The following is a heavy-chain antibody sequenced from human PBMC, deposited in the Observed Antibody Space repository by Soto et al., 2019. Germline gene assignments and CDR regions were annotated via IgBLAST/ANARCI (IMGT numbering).Heavy chain of an antibody. D-gene: IGHD3-10*01. CDR3: ARGQSYYYGSGSYYH. J-gene: IGHJ5*02. Sequence: SETLSLTCSVSGGSISTSSYYWGWIRQPPGKGLEWIGSIYYSGSTYYNPSLKSRVTISVDTSKNQFSLKLSSVTAADTAVYYCARGQSYYYGSGSYYHWGQGTLVTAPQ. CDR1: GGSISTSSYY. CDR2: IYYSGST. V-gene: IGHV4-39*07.